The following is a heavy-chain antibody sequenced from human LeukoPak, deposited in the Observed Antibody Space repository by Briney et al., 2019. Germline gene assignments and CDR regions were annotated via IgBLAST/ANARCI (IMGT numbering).Heavy chain of an antibody. J-gene: IGHJ4*02. CDR2: IIGSGGKT. CDR3: AKVGRLTDFDY. Sequence: GGSLRLSCAASGFTFRNHAMNWVRQAPGKGLEWVSVIIGSGGKTHYADAVKGRFTISRDNSKNTLYLEMNSLRAEDTAVYYCAKVGRLTDFDYWGQGTLATVSS. V-gene: IGHV3-23*01. CDR1: GFTFRNHA. D-gene: IGHD7-27*01.